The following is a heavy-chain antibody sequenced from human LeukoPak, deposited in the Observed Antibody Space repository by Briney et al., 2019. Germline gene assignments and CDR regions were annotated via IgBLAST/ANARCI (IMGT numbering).Heavy chain of an antibody. Sequence: SVKVSCKASGGTFSSYAISWVRQAPGQGLEWMGGIIPIFGTANYAQKFQGRVTITADESTSTAYMELSSLRSEDTAVYYCAREWELLGGYLDYWGQGTLVTVSS. V-gene: IGHV1-69*13. J-gene: IGHJ4*02. CDR3: AREWELLGGYLDY. CDR1: GGTFSSYA. D-gene: IGHD1-26*01. CDR2: IIPIFGTA.